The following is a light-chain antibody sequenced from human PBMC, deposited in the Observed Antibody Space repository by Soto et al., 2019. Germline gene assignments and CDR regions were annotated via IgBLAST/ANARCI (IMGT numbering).Light chain of an antibody. Sequence: QSVLIQPPSASGTPEQRVTISCSGSRSNIGSNPVNWYQQFPGTAPKLLIYSDSQRPSGVPDRFSGSKSGTSASLAISGLQSEDEVDYYCAAWDDSLYGPVFGGGTKLTVL. CDR1: RSNIGSNP. J-gene: IGLJ2*01. V-gene: IGLV1-44*01. CDR2: SDS. CDR3: AAWDDSLYGPV.